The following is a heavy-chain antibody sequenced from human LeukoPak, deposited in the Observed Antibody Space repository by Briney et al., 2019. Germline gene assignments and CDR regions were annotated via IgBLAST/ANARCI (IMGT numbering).Heavy chain of an antibody. V-gene: IGHV4-4*07. D-gene: IGHD2-2*01. CDR1: GGSISSYY. Sequence: SETLSLTXTVSGGSISSYYWSWIRQPAGKGLEWIGRIYTSGSTNYNPSLKSRVTMSVDTSKNQFSLKLSSVTAADTAVYYCARALVFVVPAAGWFDPWGQGTLVTVSS. J-gene: IGHJ5*02. CDR3: ARALVFVVPAAGWFDP. CDR2: IYTSGST.